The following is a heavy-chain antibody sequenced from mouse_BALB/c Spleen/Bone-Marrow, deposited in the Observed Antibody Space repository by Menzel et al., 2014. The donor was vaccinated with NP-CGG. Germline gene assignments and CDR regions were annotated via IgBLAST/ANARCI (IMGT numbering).Heavy chain of an antibody. CDR3: ARGRGWYLDY. CDR1: GYAISSYW. D-gene: IGHD2-3*01. V-gene: IGHV1-80*01. CDR2: IYPGDGDT. J-gene: IGHJ2*01. Sequence: ESGAELVRPGSSVKISCKASGYAISSYWMNWVKQRPGQGLEWIGQIYPGDGDTNYNGKFKGKATLTADKSSSTAYMQISSLTSEDSAVYLCARGRGWYLDYWGQGTTLTVSS.